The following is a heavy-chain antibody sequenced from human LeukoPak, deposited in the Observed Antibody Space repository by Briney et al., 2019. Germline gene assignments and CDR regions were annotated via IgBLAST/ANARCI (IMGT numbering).Heavy chain of an antibody. V-gene: IGHV1-2*04. J-gene: IGHJ4*02. CDR2: INPNSGGT. CDR3: ARLRRGSYYDSSGYYGHFGY. Sequence: ASVKVSCKASGYTFTGYYMHWVRQAPGQGLEWMGWINPNSGGTNYAQKFQGWVTMTRDTSISTAYMELSRLRSDDTAVYYCARLRRGSYYDSSGYYGHFGYWGQGTLVTVSS. CDR1: GYTFTGYY. D-gene: IGHD3-22*01.